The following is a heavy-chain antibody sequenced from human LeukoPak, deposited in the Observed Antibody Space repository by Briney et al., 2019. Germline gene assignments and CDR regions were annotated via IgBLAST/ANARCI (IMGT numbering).Heavy chain of an antibody. CDR2: ITPNNGRP. CDR3: ARKSGYCTNGVCYHYFDY. CDR1: GYTFTTYY. Sequence: ASVKVSCKTSGYTFTTYYIHWIRQAPGQGLEWMGVITPNNGRPTYAQKFQGRVTVTMDTATSTVYMELSSLGSEDTAVYYCARKSGYCTNGVCYHYFDYWGQGTLVTVSS. V-gene: IGHV1-46*01. J-gene: IGHJ4*02. D-gene: IGHD2-8*01.